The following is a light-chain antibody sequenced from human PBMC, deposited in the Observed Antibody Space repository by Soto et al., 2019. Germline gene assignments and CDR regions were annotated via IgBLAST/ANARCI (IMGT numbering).Light chain of an antibody. CDR1: QSISTW. CDR2: DAS. Sequence: DIQMTQSPSTLSASVGDRVTITCRASQSISTWLAWYQQKPGKAPKLLVYDASSLESGVPSRFSGSGSGTEFSTTISSLQPDDFATYYDQQYNSYSPWTFGQGTKVEIK. J-gene: IGKJ1*01. CDR3: QQYNSYSPWT. V-gene: IGKV1-5*01.